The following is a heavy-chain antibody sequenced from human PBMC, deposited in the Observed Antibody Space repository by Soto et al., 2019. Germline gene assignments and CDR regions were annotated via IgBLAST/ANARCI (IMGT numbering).Heavy chain of an antibody. CDR3: ARDSWNDPALDI. CDR1: GGSISSDIHY. CDR2: IYYRGST. D-gene: IGHD1-1*01. V-gene: IGHV4-31*03. Sequence: QAQLQESGPGLVKPSQTLSLTCTVSGGSISSDIHYWTWIRQHPGKGLEWIGYIYYRGSTYYNPSLKSRLTMSVDTSKNQFSLKLSSVTAADTAVYYCARDSWNDPALDIWGQGTAVTVSS. J-gene: IGHJ3*02.